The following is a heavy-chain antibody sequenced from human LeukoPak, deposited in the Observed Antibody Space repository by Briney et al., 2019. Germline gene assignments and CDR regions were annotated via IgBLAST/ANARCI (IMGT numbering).Heavy chain of an antibody. CDR3: AKGPVSGSRSPLDY. D-gene: IGHD1-26*01. J-gene: IGHJ4*02. CDR2: ISYDGSNK. CDR1: GFTFFSYG. V-gene: IGHV3-30*18. Sequence: GGSLSLSCAASGFTFFSYGMHWVRQAPGKGLEWVAVISYDGSNKYYADSVKGRFTISRDNSKNTLYLEMISLRIEDTAVYYCAKGPVSGSRSPLDYWGQGTLVTVSS.